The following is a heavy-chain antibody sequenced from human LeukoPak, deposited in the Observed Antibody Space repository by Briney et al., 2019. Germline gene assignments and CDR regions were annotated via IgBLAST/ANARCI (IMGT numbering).Heavy chain of an antibody. CDR1: GFTVSSNY. J-gene: IGHJ6*02. CDR3: ARDYGSGSYYGMDV. V-gene: IGHV3-66*01. D-gene: IGHD3-10*01. CDR2: IYSGGST. Sequence: GGSLRLSCAVSGFTVSSNYMSWVRQAPGKGLEWVSVIYSGGSTYYADSVKGRFTISRDNSKNTLYLQMNSPRAEDTAVYYCARDYGSGSYYGMDVWGQGTTVTVSS.